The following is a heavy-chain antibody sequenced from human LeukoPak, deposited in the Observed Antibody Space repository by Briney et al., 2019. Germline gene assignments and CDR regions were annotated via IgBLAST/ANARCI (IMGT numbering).Heavy chain of an antibody. CDR2: IIPIFGTA. D-gene: IGHD3-10*01. J-gene: IGHJ5*02. CDR1: GSTFSSYA. Sequence: SVKVSCKASGSTFSSYAISWVRQAPGQGLEWMGGIIPIFGTANYAQKFQGRVTITADESTSTAYMELSSLRSEDTAVYYCARASTYGSGSYNPWGQGTLVTVSS. V-gene: IGHV1-69*01. CDR3: ARASTYGSGSYNP.